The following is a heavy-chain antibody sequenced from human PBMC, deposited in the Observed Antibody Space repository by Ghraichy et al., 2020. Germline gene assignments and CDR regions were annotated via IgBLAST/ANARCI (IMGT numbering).Heavy chain of an antibody. V-gene: IGHV3-7*01. Sequence: GGSLRLPCAASGFIFGSFWMSWVRQAPGKGLEWVANIKHDGSEKNYVDSVKGRFTISRDNAKNSLYLQMNSLRAGDTAVYYCASGWYFEYWGQGTPVTVSS. CDR2: IKHDGSEK. J-gene: IGHJ4*02. CDR1: GFIFGSFW. CDR3: ASGWYFEY. D-gene: IGHD6-19*01.